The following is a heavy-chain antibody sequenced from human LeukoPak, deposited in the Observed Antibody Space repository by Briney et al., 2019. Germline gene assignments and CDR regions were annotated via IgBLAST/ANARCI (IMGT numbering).Heavy chain of an antibody. CDR3: ARVDPRGELGRLDY. CDR1: GDSFSGYY. V-gene: IGHV4-34*01. Sequence: SETLSLTCAVYGDSFSGYYWGWIRQPPGKGLEWIGTIHYSGKTYYNPSLKSRITISIDTSKNQFSLKLTSVTAADTAVYYCARVDPRGELGRLDYWGQGTRVTVPS. J-gene: IGHJ4*02. CDR2: IHYSGKT. D-gene: IGHD1-26*01.